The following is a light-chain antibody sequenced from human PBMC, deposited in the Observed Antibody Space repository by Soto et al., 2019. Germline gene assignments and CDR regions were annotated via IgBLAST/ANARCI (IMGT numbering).Light chain of an antibody. Sequence: QSVLTQPPLASGTPGQSVTISCSGSSSNIGKNTVHWYQKLPRTAPKLLIKNNSQRPSGVPDRFSGSKSGTSASLVISGLQSEDEADYYCAAWEDSLNGVLFGGGTKLTVL. J-gene: IGLJ2*01. V-gene: IGLV1-44*01. CDR1: SSNIGKNT. CDR2: NNS. CDR3: AAWEDSLNGVL.